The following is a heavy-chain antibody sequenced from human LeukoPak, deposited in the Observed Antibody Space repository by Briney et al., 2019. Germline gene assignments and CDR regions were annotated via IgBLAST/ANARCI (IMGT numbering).Heavy chain of an antibody. D-gene: IGHD3-3*01. V-gene: IGHV3-7*01. CDR2: IKHDGSEK. J-gene: IGHJ4*02. Sequence: GGSLRLSRAASGFIFTNYFMSWVRQAPGKGLEWVASIKHDGSEKYYVDSVRGRFTISRDNTMNSLYLQMSSLRAEDTAVYYCATDRGWRTSGYYLYYFEYWGQGTLVTYSS. CDR3: ATDRGWRTSGYYLYYFEY. CDR1: GFIFTNYF.